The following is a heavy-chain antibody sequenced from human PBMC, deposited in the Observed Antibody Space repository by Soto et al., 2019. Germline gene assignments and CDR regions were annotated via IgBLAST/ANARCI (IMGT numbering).Heavy chain of an antibody. V-gene: IGHV1-69*01. CDR3: ATRGTQGRWLEFADY. J-gene: IGHJ4*02. Sequence: QVQLVQSGAEVKRPGSSVKVSCEASGGTFSSLGFTWVRQAPGQGLEWMGGIIPISGRTTFAPKFLGRVTITADESTRTTYMELTALTSDETAMYYCATRGTQGRWLEFADYWGQGTLVTVSS. D-gene: IGHD5-12*01. CDR2: IIPISGRT. CDR1: GGTFSSLG.